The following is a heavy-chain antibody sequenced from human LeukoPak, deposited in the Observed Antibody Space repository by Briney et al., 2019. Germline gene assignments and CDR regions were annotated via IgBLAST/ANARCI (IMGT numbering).Heavy chain of an antibody. V-gene: IGHV4-39*01. CDR2: IYYSGST. D-gene: IGHD2-21*02. CDR1: GGSISSSSYC. CDR3: ARISGGDWYFDY. Sequence: PSETLSLTCTVSGGSISSSSYCWGWIRQPPGKGLEWIGSIYYSGSTYYNPSLKSRVTISVDTSKNQFSLKLSSVTAADTAVYYCARISGGDWYFDYWGQGTLVTVSS. J-gene: IGHJ4*02.